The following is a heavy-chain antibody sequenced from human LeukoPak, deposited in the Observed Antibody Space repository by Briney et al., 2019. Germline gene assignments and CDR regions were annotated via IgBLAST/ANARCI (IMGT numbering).Heavy chain of an antibody. CDR1: GYTFTSYY. Sequence: ASVKVSCKASGYTFTSYYMHWVRQAPGQGLEWMGWISAYNGNTNYAQKLQGRVTMTTDTSTSTAYMELRSLRSDDTAVYYCAREGSYYYDSSGFDYWGQGTLVTVSS. CDR3: AREGSYYYDSSGFDY. CDR2: ISAYNGNT. D-gene: IGHD3-22*01. J-gene: IGHJ4*02. V-gene: IGHV1-18*04.